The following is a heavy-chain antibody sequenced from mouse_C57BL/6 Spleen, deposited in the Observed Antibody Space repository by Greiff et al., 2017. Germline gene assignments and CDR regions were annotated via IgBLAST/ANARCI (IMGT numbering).Heavy chain of an antibody. V-gene: IGHV5-4*01. CDR2: ISDGGGYT. Sequence: EVQGVESGGGLVKPGGSLKLSCAASGFTFSSYAMSWVRQTPEKRLEWVATISDGGGYTYYPDNVKGRFTISRDNAKNNLYLQMSHLKSEDTAMYYCARDRDYDDYAMDYWGQGTSVTVSS. CDR3: ARDRDYDDYAMDY. CDR1: GFTFSSYA. J-gene: IGHJ4*01. D-gene: IGHD2-4*01.